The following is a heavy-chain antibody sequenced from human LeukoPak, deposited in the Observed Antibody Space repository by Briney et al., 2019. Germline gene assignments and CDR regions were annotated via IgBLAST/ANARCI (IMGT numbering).Heavy chain of an antibody. CDR1: GYTFTGYY. D-gene: IGHD3-10*01. J-gene: IGHJ4*02. CDR2: INPNSGGT. CDR3: ARGVMVRGVIIRYYFDY. V-gene: IGHV1-2*02. Sequence: ASVKVSCKASGYTFTGYYMHWVRQAPGQGLEWMGWINPNSGGTNYAQKFQGRVTMTRDTSISTAYMELRSLRSDDTAVYYCARGVMVRGVIIRYYFDYWGQGTLVTVSS.